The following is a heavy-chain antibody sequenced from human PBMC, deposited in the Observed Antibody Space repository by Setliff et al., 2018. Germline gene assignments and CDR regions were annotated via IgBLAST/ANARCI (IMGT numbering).Heavy chain of an antibody. CDR1: GYTLSNSI. J-gene: IGHJ3*02. D-gene: IGHD3-22*01. CDR3: ARSYDSGFYHSRDAYDI. Sequence: ASVKVSCKASGYTLSNSILSWVRQAPGQGLEWVGWISAYNGKTYSAQKLQDRVTLTAHTSTNMGYLELRDLRSDDTAVYYCARSYDSGFYHSRDAYDIWGQGTMVT. CDR2: ISAYNGKT. V-gene: IGHV1-18*01.